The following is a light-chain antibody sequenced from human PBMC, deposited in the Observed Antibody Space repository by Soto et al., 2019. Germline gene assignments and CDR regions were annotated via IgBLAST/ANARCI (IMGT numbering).Light chain of an antibody. V-gene: IGKV3-15*01. CDR2: GAS. J-gene: IGKJ2*01. Sequence: EIVMTQSPATLSVSPGERATLSCRASQTVSSNLAWYHQKPGQAPRLLIYGASTRATGVPATFSGSGSGTEFTLTISSLQSEDFAVYYCQQYNNWPGTFGQGTKLEIK. CDR1: QTVSSN. CDR3: QQYNNWPGT.